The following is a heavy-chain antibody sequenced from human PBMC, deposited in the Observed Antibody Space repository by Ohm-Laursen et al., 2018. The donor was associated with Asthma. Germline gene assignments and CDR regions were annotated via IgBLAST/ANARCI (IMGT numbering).Heavy chain of an antibody. V-gene: IGHV4-61*01. CDR2: IYYSGST. Sequence: PSETLSLTCTVSGGSVSSGSYYWSWIRQPPGKGLEWIGYIYYSGSTNYNPSLKSRVTISVDTSKNQFSLKLSSVTAADTAVYYCARDRYYYGMDVWGQGTTVTVSS. CDR1: GGSVSSGSYY. CDR3: ARDRYYYGMDV. J-gene: IGHJ6*02.